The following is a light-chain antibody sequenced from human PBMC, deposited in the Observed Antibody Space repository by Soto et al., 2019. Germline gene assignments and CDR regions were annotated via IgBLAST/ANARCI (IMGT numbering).Light chain of an antibody. CDR3: QQYNQWPLT. Sequence: EIVMTQSPATLSVSPGEKDTLSCRASQTVSNNLAWYQQKPGQAPRLLIYFASTRATGIPARFSGSGSGTEFTLPLSSLQSEDFAVYYCQQYNQWPLTFGGGTKAETK. CDR2: FAS. CDR1: QTVSNN. J-gene: IGKJ4*01. V-gene: IGKV3-15*01.